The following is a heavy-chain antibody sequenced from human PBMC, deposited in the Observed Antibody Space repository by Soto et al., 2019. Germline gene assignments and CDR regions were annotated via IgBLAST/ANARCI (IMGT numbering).Heavy chain of an antibody. Sequence: GGSLRLSCAASGFTFSSYWMSWVRQAPGKGLEWVANIKQDGSEKYYVDSVKGRFTISRDNAKNSLYLQMNSLRAEDMAVYYCARGCSSTSCYRYYYYMDVWGKGTTVTVSS. CDR3: ARGCSSTSCYRYYYYMDV. CDR2: IKQDGSEK. J-gene: IGHJ6*03. D-gene: IGHD2-2*01. V-gene: IGHV3-7*04. CDR1: GFTFSSYW.